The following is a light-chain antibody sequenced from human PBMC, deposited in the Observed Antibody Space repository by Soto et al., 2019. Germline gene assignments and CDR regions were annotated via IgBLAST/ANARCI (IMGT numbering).Light chain of an antibody. CDR2: DVS. Sequence: QSALTQPRSVSGSPGQSVTISCTGTSSDVGTYNYVSWFQQYPGKAPKVMISDVSKRPSGVPDRFSGSKSGNTASLTISGLQAEDEADYYCQAYDYSLTAFVFGGGTKLTVL. CDR3: QAYDYSLTAFV. CDR1: SSDVGTYNY. V-gene: IGLV2-11*01. J-gene: IGLJ3*02.